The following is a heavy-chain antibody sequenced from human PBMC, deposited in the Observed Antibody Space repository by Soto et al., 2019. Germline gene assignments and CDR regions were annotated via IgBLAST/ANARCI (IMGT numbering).Heavy chain of an antibody. CDR2: IWYDGSNK. D-gene: IGHD2-2*01. CDR1: GFTFSSYG. CDR3: ARESIVVVPLYGMDV. J-gene: IGHJ6*02. V-gene: IGHV3-33*01. Sequence: GSLRLSCAASGFTFSSYGMHWVRQAPGKGLEWVAVIWYDGSNKYYADSVKGRFTISRDNSKNTLYLQMNSLRAEDTAVYYCARESIVVVPLYGMDVWGQGTTVTVSS.